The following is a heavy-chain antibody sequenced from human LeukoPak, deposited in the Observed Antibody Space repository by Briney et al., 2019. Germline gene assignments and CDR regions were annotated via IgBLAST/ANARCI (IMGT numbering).Heavy chain of an antibody. J-gene: IGHJ4*02. Sequence: PGGSLRLSCAASGFTFSSYSMNWVRQAPGKGLEWVSSISSSSSYIYYADSVKGRFTISRDNAKNTLYLQMNSLRAEDTAVYYCARGYCSGGSCRFDYWGQGTLVTVSS. CDR1: GFTFSSYS. V-gene: IGHV3-21*01. CDR3: ARGYCSGGSCRFDY. D-gene: IGHD2-15*01. CDR2: ISSSSSYI.